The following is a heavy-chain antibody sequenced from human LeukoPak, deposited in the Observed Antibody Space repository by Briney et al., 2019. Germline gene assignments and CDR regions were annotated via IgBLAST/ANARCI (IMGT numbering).Heavy chain of an antibody. CDR2: ISSSSSYI. Sequence: GGSLRLSCAASGFTFSSYSMTWVRQAPGKGLEWVSSISSSSSYIYYADSVKGRFTISRDNAKNSLYLQMSSLRAEDTAVYYCALSYPRKYYYHGMDVWGQGTTVTVSS. V-gene: IGHV3-21*01. D-gene: IGHD2-2*01. CDR1: GFTFSSYS. CDR3: ALSYPRKYYYHGMDV. J-gene: IGHJ6*02.